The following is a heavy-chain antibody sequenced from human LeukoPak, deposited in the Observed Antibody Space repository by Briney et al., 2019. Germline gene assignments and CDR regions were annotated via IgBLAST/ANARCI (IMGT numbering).Heavy chain of an antibody. D-gene: IGHD5-18*01. CDR1: GFTFSDYY. Sequence: GGSLRLSCAASGFTFSDYYMSWIRQAPGKGLEWVPYISSSGSTIYYADSVKGRFTISRDNAKNSLYLQMNSLRAEDTAVYYCASRGGEKAMVIYYYMDVWGKGTTVTVSS. CDR3: ASRGGEKAMVIYYYMDV. CDR2: ISSSGSTI. V-gene: IGHV3-11*01. J-gene: IGHJ6*03.